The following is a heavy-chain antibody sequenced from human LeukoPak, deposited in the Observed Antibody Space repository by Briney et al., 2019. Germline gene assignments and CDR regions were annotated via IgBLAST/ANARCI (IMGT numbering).Heavy chain of an antibody. CDR3: ATRRVNSGSYWGY. Sequence: SETLSLTCTVSGGSISSSSYYWGWIRQPPGTWLGCIGSIYYSGSTYYNPSLKSRVTISVDTSKNQFSLKLSSVTAADTAVYYCATRRVNSGSYWGYWGQGTLVTVSS. D-gene: IGHD1-26*01. CDR1: GGSISSSSYY. V-gene: IGHV4-39*01. J-gene: IGHJ4*02. CDR2: IYYSGST.